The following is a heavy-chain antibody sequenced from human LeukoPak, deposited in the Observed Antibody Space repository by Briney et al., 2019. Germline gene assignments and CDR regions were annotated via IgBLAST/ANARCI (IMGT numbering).Heavy chain of an antibody. D-gene: IGHD5-24*01. CDR2: ISYDGSNK. CDR3: AGNRWLQRYYFDY. Sequence: GRSLRLSCAASGFTFSSYAMHWVRQAPGKGLEWVAVISYDGSNKYYADSVKGRFTISRDNSKNTLYLQMNGLRAEDTAVYYCAGNRWLQRYYFDYWGQGTLVTVSS. J-gene: IGHJ4*02. CDR1: GFTFSSYA. V-gene: IGHV3-30-3*01.